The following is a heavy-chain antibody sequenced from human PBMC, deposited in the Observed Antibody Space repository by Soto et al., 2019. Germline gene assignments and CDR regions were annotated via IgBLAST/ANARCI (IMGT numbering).Heavy chain of an antibody. D-gene: IGHD1-1*01. V-gene: IGHV4-61*01. CDR3: ARDGITDVGDAFDI. CDR2: IYYSGST. Sequence: QVQLQESGPGLVKPSETLSLTCTVSGGSVSSGSYYWSCIRHPPGKVLECIGHIYYSGSTNYNPSHTSRVTISVDTSKKQFSLKLSSVTAADTAVYYCARDGITDVGDAFDIWGQGTMVTVSS. CDR1: GGSVSSGSYY. J-gene: IGHJ3*02.